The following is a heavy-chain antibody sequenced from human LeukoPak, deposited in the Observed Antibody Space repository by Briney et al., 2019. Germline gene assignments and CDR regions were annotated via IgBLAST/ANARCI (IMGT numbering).Heavy chain of an antibody. V-gene: IGHV3-49*04. J-gene: IGHJ4*02. CDR3: TTDLGDYGDYLRE. Sequence: GGSLRLSCVGSGFSFSSYGMTWVRQAPGKGLEWVGFTKNKTNRGTTEYAASVKGRSTISRDDSKSIAYLQMNSLKTEDTAVYYCTTDLGDYGDYLREWGQGTLVTVSS. CDR1: GFSFSSYG. D-gene: IGHD4-17*01. CDR2: TKNKTNRGTT.